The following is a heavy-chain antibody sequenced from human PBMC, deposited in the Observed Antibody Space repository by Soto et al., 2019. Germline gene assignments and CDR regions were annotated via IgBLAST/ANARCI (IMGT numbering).Heavy chain of an antibody. CDR2: ISSNGGST. CDR3: VKVEDPVAVAGRRYYYYGMDV. V-gene: IGHV3-64D*08. CDR1: GFTFSSYA. J-gene: IGHJ6*02. D-gene: IGHD6-19*01. Sequence: GGSLRLSCSASGFTFSSYAMHWVRQAPGKGLEYVSAISSNGGSTYYADSVKGRFTISRDNSKNTLYLQMSSLRAEDTAVYYCVKVEDPVAVAGRRYYYYGMDVWGQGTTVTVSS.